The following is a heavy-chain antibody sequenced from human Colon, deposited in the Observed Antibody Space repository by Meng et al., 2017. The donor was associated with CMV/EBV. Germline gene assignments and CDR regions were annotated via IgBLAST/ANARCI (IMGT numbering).Heavy chain of an antibody. CDR2: ISDTGDST. J-gene: IGHJ4*02. V-gene: IGHV3-23*01. D-gene: IGHD2-15*01. CDR1: GFTFSSYA. CDR3: AKSRGAGPSAFNY. Sequence: GESLKISCAASGFTFSSYAMTWVRQAPGKGLEWVSVISDTGDSTIYADSVKGRFTISRDNSKNTLYLQMNSLRADDTAVYYCAKSRGAGPSAFNYWGQGTLVTVSS.